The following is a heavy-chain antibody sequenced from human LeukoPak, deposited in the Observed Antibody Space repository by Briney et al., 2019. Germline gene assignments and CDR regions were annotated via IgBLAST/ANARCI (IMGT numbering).Heavy chain of an antibody. V-gene: IGHV3-23*01. J-gene: IGHJ4*02. Sequence: GGSLRLSCAASGFTFSSYAMSWVRQAPGKGLEWVSAISGSGGSTYYADSVKGRFTISRDNSKNTLYLQMNSLRAEDTAVYYCAKSTSIAADRKTNFDYWGQGTLVTVSS. CDR1: GFTFSSYA. D-gene: IGHD6-13*01. CDR2: ISGSGGST. CDR3: AKSTSIAADRKTNFDY.